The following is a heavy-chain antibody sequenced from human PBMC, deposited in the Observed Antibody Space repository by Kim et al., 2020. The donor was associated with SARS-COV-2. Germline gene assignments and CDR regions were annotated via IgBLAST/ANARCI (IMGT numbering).Heavy chain of an antibody. Sequence: VKGRFTISRDNAKNSLYLQMNSLRAEDTAVYYCARETWPDMVRGYNWFDPWGQGTLVTVSS. CDR3: ARETWPDMVRGYNWFDP. D-gene: IGHD3-10*01. J-gene: IGHJ5*02. V-gene: IGHV3-48*03.